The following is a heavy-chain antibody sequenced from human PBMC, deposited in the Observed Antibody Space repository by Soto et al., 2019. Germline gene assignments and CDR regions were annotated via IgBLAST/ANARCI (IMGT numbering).Heavy chain of an antibody. CDR3: ARDPSYLYYGSLTPSV. V-gene: IGHV4-30-4*01. D-gene: IGHD3-10*01. Sequence: QVQLQESGPGLVKPSQTLSLTCTVSGGSISSGDYYWSWIRQPPGKGLEWIGYIYYSGSTYYNPSLKSRVTISVDTSKNQFSLKLSSVTAADTAVYSCARDPSYLYYGSLTPSVWGQGTTVTVSS. CDR1: GGSISSGDYY. CDR2: IYYSGST. J-gene: IGHJ6*02.